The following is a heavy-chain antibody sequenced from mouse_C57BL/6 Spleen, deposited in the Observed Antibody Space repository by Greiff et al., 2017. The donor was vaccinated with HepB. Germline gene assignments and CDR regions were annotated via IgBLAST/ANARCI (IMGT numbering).Heavy chain of an antibody. D-gene: IGHD3-2*02. CDR2: INYDGSST. CDR3: AREGQLRLQGAMDY. CDR1: GFTFSDYY. V-gene: IGHV5-16*01. Sequence: EVKVVESEGGLVQPGSSMKLSCTASGFTFSDYYMAWVRQVPEKGLEWVANINYDGSSTYYLDSLKSRFIISRDNAKNILYLQMSSLKSEDTATYYCAREGQLRLQGAMDYWGQGTSVTVSS. J-gene: IGHJ4*01.